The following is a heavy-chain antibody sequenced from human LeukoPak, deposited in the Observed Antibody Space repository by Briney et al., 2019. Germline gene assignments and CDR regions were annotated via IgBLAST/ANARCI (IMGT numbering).Heavy chain of an antibody. Sequence: GGSLRLSCAASGFSFDNHAMTWVRQAPGKGLQWVSTLSHSGLRTYYADSVKGRFTISRDNSKNTLYLQMNSLRVEDTAVYYCARAVDYGCNACHDSWGQGTLVTVAS. CDR1: GFSFDNHA. CDR2: LSHSGLRT. J-gene: IGHJ5*01. D-gene: IGHD4-23*01. CDR3: ARAVDYGCNACHDS. V-gene: IGHV3-23*01.